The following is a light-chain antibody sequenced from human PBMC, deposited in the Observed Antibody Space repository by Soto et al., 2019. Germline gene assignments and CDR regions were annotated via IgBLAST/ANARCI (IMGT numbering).Light chain of an antibody. J-gene: IGLJ2*01. CDR1: SSDVGGYNY. V-gene: IGLV2-11*01. CDR3: CSYAASYTLV. CDR2: DVS. Sequence: QSALTQPRSVSGSPGQSVTISCTGTSSDVGGYNYVSWYQQHPGKAPKVMIYDVSKRPSGVPDRFSGSKSGYTASLTISGLQAEDEADYYCCSYAASYTLVFGGGTKVTVL.